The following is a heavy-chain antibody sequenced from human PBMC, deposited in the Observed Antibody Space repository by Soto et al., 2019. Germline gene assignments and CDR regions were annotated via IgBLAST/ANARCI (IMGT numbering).Heavy chain of an antibody. CDR1: GYTFTSYG. J-gene: IGHJ6*02. CDR3: ARGAGSSWYRGGGYGMDV. Sequence: GASVKVSCKASGYTFTSYGISWVRQAPGQGLEWMGWISAYNGNTNYAQKLQGRVTMTTDTSTSTAYMELRSLRSDDTAVYYCARGAGSSWYRGGGYGMDVWGQGTTVTVSS. V-gene: IGHV1-18*01. D-gene: IGHD6-13*01. CDR2: ISAYNGNT.